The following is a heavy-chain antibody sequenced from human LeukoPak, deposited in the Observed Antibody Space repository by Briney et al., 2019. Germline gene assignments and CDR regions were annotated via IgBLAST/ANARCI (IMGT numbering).Heavy chain of an antibody. CDR3: ARGGGSARSYWFDP. D-gene: IGHD1-26*01. CDR1: GGSISSYY. V-gene: IGHV4-59*01. Sequence: SETLSLTCTVSGGSISSYYWSWIRQPPGKGLEWIGYIYYSGSTNYNPSLKSRVTISVDTSKNQFSLKLSSVTAADTAVYYCARGGGSARSYWFDPWSQGTLVTVSS. J-gene: IGHJ5*02. CDR2: IYYSGST.